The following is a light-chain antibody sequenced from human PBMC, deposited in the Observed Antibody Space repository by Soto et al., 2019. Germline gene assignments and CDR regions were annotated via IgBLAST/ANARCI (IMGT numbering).Light chain of an antibody. Sequence: DIQMTQSPSTLSGSVGDRVTITCRASQSIKNWLAWYQQRPGEAPKLLIYKASTLESGAPSRFSGSGSGTQFTLTISSLQPGDFATYYCQQYNSYSWTFGQGTKVDI. V-gene: IGKV1-5*03. CDR1: QSIKNW. CDR3: QQYNSYSWT. J-gene: IGKJ1*01. CDR2: KAS.